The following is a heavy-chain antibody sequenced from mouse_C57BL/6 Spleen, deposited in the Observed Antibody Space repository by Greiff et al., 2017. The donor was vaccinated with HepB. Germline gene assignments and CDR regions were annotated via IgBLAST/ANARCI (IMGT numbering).Heavy chain of an antibody. Sequence: GKLVESGGGLVKPGGSLKLSCAASGFTFSSYAMSWVRQTPEKRLEWVATISDGGSYTYYPDNVKGRFTISRDNAKNNLYLQMSHLKSEDTAMYYCARDQEITTRKAWFAYWGQGTLVTVSA. CDR1: GFTFSSYA. D-gene: IGHD2-4*01. V-gene: IGHV5-4*01. CDR2: ISDGGSYT. CDR3: ARDQEITTRKAWFAY. J-gene: IGHJ3*01.